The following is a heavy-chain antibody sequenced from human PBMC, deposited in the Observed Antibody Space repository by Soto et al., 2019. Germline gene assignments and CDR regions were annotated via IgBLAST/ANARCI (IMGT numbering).Heavy chain of an antibody. CDR2: INHSGST. Sequence: SETLSLTCAAYGGSFSGYYWSWIRQPPGKGLEWVGKINHSGSTNYNPSLKSRVTISVDTSKNQFPLKLSSVTAADTAVYYCGRGRGYSYEPLDYWGQGTLVTVSS. J-gene: IGHJ4*02. D-gene: IGHD5-18*01. V-gene: IGHV4-34*01. CDR3: GRGRGYSYEPLDY. CDR1: GGSFSGYY.